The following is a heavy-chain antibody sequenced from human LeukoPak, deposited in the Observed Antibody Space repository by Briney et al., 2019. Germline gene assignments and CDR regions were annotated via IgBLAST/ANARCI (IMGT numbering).Heavy chain of an antibody. J-gene: IGHJ5*02. CDR3: ARGCSSTSCYRYNWSDP. V-gene: IGHV4-59*01. CDR2: IYYSGST. D-gene: IGHD2-2*01. CDR1: GGSISSYY. Sequence: SETLSLTCTVSGGSISSYYWSWIRQPPGKGLEWIGYIYYSGSTNYNPSLKSRVTISVDTSKNQFSLKLSSVTAADTAVYYCARGCSSTSCYRYNWSDPWGQGTLVTVSS.